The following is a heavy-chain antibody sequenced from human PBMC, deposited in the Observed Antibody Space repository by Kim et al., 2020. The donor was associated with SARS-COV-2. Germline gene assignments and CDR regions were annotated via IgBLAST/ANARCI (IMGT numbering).Heavy chain of an antibody. CDR1: GFTFSSYE. CDR3: ARFGWFGELFNYYYYMDV. J-gene: IGHJ6*03. CDR2: ISSSGSTI. Sequence: GGSLRLSCAASGFTFSSYEMNWVRQAPGKGLEWVSYISSSGSTIYYADSVKGRFTISRDNAKNSLYLQMNSLRAEDTAVYYCARFGWFGELFNYYYYMDVWGKGTTVTVSS. V-gene: IGHV3-48*03. D-gene: IGHD3-10*01.